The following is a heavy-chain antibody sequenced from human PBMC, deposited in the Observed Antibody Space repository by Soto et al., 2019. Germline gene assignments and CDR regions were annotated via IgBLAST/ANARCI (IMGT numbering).Heavy chain of an antibody. CDR3: ARLVQLLQGRWFDP. D-gene: IGHD2-15*01. CDR2: IYYSGGT. V-gene: IGHV4-30-4*01. CDR1: GGSISSGDYY. Sequence: SETLSHTCTVSGGSISSGDYYWSWIRQPPGKGLEWIGYIYYSGGTYYNPSLKSRVTISVDTSKNQFSLKLSSVTAADTAVYYCARLVQLLQGRWFDPWGQGTLVTVSS. J-gene: IGHJ5*02.